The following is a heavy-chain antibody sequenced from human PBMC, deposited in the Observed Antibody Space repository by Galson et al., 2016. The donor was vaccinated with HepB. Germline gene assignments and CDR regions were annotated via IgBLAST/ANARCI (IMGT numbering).Heavy chain of an antibody. J-gene: IGHJ3*01. CDR2: ISSSSSYI. V-gene: IGHV3-21*01. Sequence: SLRLSCAASGFTFTYYSMNWVRQAPGKGLEWVSSISSSSSYIYYADSVKGRFTISRDNAKNSLYLQMNSLRAEDTAVYYCARDSEEYSSSWYTMNDAFDVWGQGTMVTVSS. CDR1: GFTFTYYS. D-gene: IGHD6-13*01. CDR3: ARDSEEYSSSWYTMNDAFDV.